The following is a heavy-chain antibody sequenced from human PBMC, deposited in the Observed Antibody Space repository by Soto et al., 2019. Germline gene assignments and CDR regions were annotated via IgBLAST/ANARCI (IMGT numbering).Heavy chain of an antibody. CDR3: ARGKGRITISGVVTEDFDY. CDR2: INHSGST. D-gene: IGHD3-3*01. V-gene: IGHV4-34*01. CDR1: GGSFSGYY. J-gene: IGHJ4*02. Sequence: QVQLQQWGAGLLKPSETLSLTCAVYGGSFSGYYWSWIRQPPGKGLEWIGEINHSGSTNYNPSLKSRVTISVDTSKNQFSLKLSSVTAADTAVYYCARGKGRITISGVVTEDFDYWGQGTLVTVSS.